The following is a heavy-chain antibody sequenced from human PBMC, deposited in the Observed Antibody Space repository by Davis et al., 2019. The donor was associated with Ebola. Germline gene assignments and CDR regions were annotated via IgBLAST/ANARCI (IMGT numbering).Heavy chain of an antibody. Sequence: AASVKVSCKASGYTLVSYYAHWVRQAPGQGLEWMGIINPSGGSTSYAQKFQGRVTMTRDTSTSTVYMELSSLRSEDTAVYYCTSGSYAGGEDYWGQGTLVTVSS. V-gene: IGHV1-46*01. CDR2: INPSGGST. J-gene: IGHJ4*02. CDR3: TSGSYAGGEDY. D-gene: IGHD1-26*01. CDR1: GYTLVSYY.